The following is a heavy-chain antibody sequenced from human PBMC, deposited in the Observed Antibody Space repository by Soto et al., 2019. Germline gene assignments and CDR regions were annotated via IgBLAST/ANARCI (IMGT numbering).Heavy chain of an antibody. CDR1: GGSISSYY. V-gene: IGHV4-59*01. D-gene: IGHD2-15*01. Sequence: PSETLSLTCTVSGGSISSYYWSWIRQPPGKGLEWIGYIYYSGSTNYNPSLKSRVTISVDTSKNQFSLKLSSVTAADTAVYYCARSTYCSGGSCYQRKAFDIGGQGTMV. CDR3: ARSTYCSGGSCYQRKAFDI. CDR2: IYYSGST. J-gene: IGHJ3*02.